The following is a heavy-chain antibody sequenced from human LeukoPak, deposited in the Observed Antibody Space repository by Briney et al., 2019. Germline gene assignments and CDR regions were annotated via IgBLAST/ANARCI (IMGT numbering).Heavy chain of an antibody. D-gene: IGHD2-2*01. V-gene: IGHV3-48*01. Sequence: PGGSLRLSCAASGFTFGSFGMNWVRQAPGRGLEWVSYISSSGNAIYYADSVKGRFTISRDNSQNTVHLQMSSLRAEDTAVYYCAKTSAYCSSTNCYFDYWGQGTLVTVSS. CDR2: ISSSGNAI. CDR3: AKTSAYCSSTNCYFDY. J-gene: IGHJ4*02. CDR1: GFTFGSFG.